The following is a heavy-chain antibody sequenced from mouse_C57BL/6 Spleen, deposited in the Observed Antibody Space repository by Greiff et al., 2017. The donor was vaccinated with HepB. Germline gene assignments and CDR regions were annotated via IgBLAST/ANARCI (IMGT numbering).Heavy chain of an antibody. Sequence: QVQLKQPGAELVKPGASVKLSCKASGYTFTSYWMHWVKQRPGQGLEWIGMIHPNSGSTNYNEKFKSKATLTVDKSSSTAYMQLSSLTSEDSAVYYCARGDDGYSGYFDYWGQGTTLTVSS. CDR1: GYTFTSYW. J-gene: IGHJ2*01. CDR3: ARGDDGYSGYFDY. CDR2: IHPNSGST. V-gene: IGHV1-64*01. D-gene: IGHD2-3*01.